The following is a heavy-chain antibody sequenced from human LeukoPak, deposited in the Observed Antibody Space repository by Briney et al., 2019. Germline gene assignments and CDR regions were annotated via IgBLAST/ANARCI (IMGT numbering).Heavy chain of an antibody. Sequence: PSGTLSLTCAVSGGSISSSNWWSWVRQPPGKGLEWIGEIYHSGSTNYNPSLKSRVTISVDMSKNQFSLKLSSVTAADTAVYYCARALGYCSGGSCNNWFDPWGQGTLVTVSS. CDR2: IYHSGST. CDR3: ARALGYCSGGSCNNWFDP. CDR1: GGSISSSNW. J-gene: IGHJ5*02. D-gene: IGHD2-15*01. V-gene: IGHV4-4*02.